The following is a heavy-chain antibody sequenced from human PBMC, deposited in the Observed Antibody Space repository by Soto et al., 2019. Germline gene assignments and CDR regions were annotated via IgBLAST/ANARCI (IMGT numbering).Heavy chain of an antibody. D-gene: IGHD3-10*01. V-gene: IGHV4-4*02. CDR1: GVSISSGNW. CDR2: IFHDGTA. Sequence: PSETLSLTCAVSGVSISSGNWWTWVRQTPQRGLEYIGEIFHDGTANYYPSSERRVAIAVDTSKNQFSLKLTSVTAADTAIYFYARLVYDTRLNYMYFDFWGQGALVTVSS. J-gene: IGHJ4*02. CDR3: ARLVYDTRLNYMYFDF.